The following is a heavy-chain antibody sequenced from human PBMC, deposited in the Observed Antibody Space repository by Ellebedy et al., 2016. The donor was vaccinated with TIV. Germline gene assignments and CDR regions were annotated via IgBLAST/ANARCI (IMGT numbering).Heavy chain of an antibody. CDR1: GFTFSSYS. CDR3: ARRGAVAGTGDY. V-gene: IGHV3-48*01. D-gene: IGHD6-19*01. CDR2: MTSGGTI. Sequence: GESLKISXVASGFTFSSYSMNWVRQAPGKGLEWISYMTSGGTIYYADSVKGRFTISRDNAKNSLYLQMNSLRAEDTAMYYCARRGAVAGTGDYWGQGTLVTVSS. J-gene: IGHJ4*02.